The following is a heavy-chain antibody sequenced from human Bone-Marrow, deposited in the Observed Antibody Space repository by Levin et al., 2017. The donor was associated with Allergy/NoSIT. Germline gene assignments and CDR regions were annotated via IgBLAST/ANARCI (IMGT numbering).Heavy chain of an antibody. CDR3: ARGTTLYNSGRRHNYYLDV. V-gene: IGHV4-4*02. CDR1: GGSISSSDW. Sequence: SETLSLTCAVSGGSISSSDWWTWVRQAPGKGLEWIGEIYQSGYTTYNPSLKSRVTISIDTSKNYFSLNLTSVTAADTAVYYCARGTTLYNSGRRHNYYLDVWGEGTTVTVSS. J-gene: IGHJ6*03. D-gene: IGHD6-19*01. CDR2: IYQSGYT.